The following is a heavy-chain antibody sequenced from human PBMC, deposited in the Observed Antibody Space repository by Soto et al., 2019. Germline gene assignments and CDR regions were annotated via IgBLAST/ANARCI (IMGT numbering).Heavy chain of an antibody. Sequence: ASVKDSCKASGYIFTNYDINWVRQATGQGLEWMGWMNPNSGNTGYAQKFQGRVTMTRNTSISTAYMELSSLRSEDTAVYYCARAPMVRGVIIYYYYGMDVWGQGTTVTAP. CDR2: MNPNSGNT. CDR1: GYIFTNYD. V-gene: IGHV1-8*01. J-gene: IGHJ6*02. D-gene: IGHD3-10*01. CDR3: ARAPMVRGVIIYYYYGMDV.